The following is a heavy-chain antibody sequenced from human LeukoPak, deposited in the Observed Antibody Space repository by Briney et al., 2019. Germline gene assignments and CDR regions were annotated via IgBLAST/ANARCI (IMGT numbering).Heavy chain of an antibody. CDR3: ARDKSRITMVRGAYAFDI. V-gene: IGHV1-2*04. J-gene: IGHJ3*02. CDR1: GYTFTGYY. Sequence: ASVKVSCKASGYTFTGYYMHWVRQAPGQGLEWMGWINPNSGGTNYAQKFQGWVTTTRDTSISTAYMELSRLRSDDTAVYYCARDKSRITMVRGAYAFDIWGQGTMVTVSS. CDR2: INPNSGGT. D-gene: IGHD3-10*01.